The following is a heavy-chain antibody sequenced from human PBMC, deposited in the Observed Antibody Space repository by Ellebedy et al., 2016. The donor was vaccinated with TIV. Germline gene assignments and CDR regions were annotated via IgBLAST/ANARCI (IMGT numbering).Heavy chain of an antibody. CDR1: GGSISSSSYY. J-gene: IGHJ4*02. D-gene: IGHD3-16*01. Sequence: SETLSLTXTVSGGSISSSSYYWGWIRQPPGKGLEWLGSIYYSGSTYYNPSLKSRVTISVDTSKNQFSLKLSSVTAADTAVYYCAANQGGADYWGQGTLVTVSS. CDR2: IYYSGST. V-gene: IGHV4-39*01. CDR3: AANQGGADY.